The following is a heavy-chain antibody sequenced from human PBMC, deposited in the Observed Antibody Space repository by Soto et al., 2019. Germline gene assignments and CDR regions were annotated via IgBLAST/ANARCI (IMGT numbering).Heavy chain of an antibody. J-gene: IGHJ4*02. V-gene: IGHV1-69*13. Sequence: SVKVSCKASGGTFSSYAISWVRQAPGQGLEWMGGIIPIFGTANYAQKFQGRVTITADEFTSTAYMELSSLRSEDTAVYYCARVHRCSSTSCYLRYWGQGTLVTVSS. D-gene: IGHD2-2*01. CDR2: IIPIFGTA. CDR3: ARVHRCSSTSCYLRY. CDR1: GGTFSSYA.